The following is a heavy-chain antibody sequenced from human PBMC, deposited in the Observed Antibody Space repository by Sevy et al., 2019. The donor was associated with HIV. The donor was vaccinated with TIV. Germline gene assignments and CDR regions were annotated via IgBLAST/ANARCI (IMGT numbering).Heavy chain of an antibody. V-gene: IGHV3-30*04. CDR1: GFTFSSHA. J-gene: IGHJ4*02. Sequence: GGSLRLSCAASGFTFSSHAMHWVRQAPGKGLEWMTIISYDGSNKNHADSVKGRFTISRDNSKNTLYLQMNSLRPEDTAVYHCARAPGAVIAAGPYDLDYWGQGTLVTVSS. D-gene: IGHD6-13*01. CDR2: ISYDGSNK. CDR3: ARAPGAVIAAGPYDLDY.